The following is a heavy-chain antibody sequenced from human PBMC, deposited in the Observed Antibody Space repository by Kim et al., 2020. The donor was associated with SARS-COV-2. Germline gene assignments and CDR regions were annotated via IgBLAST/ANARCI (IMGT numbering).Heavy chain of an antibody. Sequence: GGSLRLSCAASGFTFDDYAMHWVRQAPGKGLEWVSGISWNSGSIGYADSVKGRFTISSDNAKNSLYLQMNSLRAEDTALYYCAKDGGMAIARYYFDYWGQGTLVTVSS. CDR1: GFTFDDYA. J-gene: IGHJ4*02. CDR3: AKDGGMAIARYYFDY. CDR2: ISWNSGSI. V-gene: IGHV3-9*01. D-gene: IGHD6-13*01.